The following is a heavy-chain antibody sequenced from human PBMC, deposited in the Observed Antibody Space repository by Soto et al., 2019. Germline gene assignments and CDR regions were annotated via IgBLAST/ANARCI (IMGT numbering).Heavy chain of an antibody. CDR2: IIPIFGTA. CDR3: AISQTYYYDRSGRFYAFDN. J-gene: IGHJ3*02. V-gene: IGHV1-69*13. CDR1: GGTFSSYA. Sequence: SVKVSCKASGGTFSSYAISWVRQAPGQGLGWMGGIIPIFGTANYAQKFQGRVTITADESTSTAYMELSSLRSEETAVYYWAISQTYYYDRSGRFYAFDNWGQGTMVTVS. D-gene: IGHD3-22*01.